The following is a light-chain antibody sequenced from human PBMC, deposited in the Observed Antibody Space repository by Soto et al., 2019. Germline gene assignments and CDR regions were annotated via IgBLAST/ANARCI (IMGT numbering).Light chain of an antibody. J-gene: IGLJ2*01. V-gene: IGLV1-40*01. CDR2: GNS. CDR3: QSYDSSLRGGV. Sequence: QSVLTQPPSVSGASGQRVTISCTGSSSNIGAGYDVHWYQQLPGTAPKLLIYGNSNRPSGVPDRFSGSKSGTSASLAITGLQAEDEADYYCQSYDSSLRGGVFGGGTKVTVL. CDR1: SSNIGAGYD.